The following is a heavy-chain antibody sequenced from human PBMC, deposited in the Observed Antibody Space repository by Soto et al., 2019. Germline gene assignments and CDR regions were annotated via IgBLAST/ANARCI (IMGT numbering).Heavy chain of an antibody. CDR2: INCRSGGT. Sequence: ASVKVSCKTSGYVFTGYYLHWVRQAPGQGLEWMGWINCRSGGTTYTQKFQGRVTLTMDTSTSTAYMELSSLISDDTALYYGMRGASARDSSGYPYYFDPWGQGTLVTVSS. CDR1: GYVFTGYY. CDR3: MRGASARDSSGYPYYFDP. V-gene: IGHV1-2*02. D-gene: IGHD3-22*01. J-gene: IGHJ4*02.